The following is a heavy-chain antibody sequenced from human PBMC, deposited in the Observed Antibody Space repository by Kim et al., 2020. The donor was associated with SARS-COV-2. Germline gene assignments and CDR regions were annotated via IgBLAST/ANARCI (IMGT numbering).Heavy chain of an antibody. Sequence: GGSLRLSCAASGFTFAGSVMHWVRQVPGKGLEWVAHVSGDGGTTYYADSVKGRFTISRDNSKDSLYLQMNSLRADDTAFYYCSKASGWLPRYWGQGTLVTVPT. CDR3: SKASGWLPRY. V-gene: IGHV3-43*02. J-gene: IGHJ1*01. D-gene: IGHD6-19*01. CDR2: VSGDGGTT. CDR1: GFTFAGSV.